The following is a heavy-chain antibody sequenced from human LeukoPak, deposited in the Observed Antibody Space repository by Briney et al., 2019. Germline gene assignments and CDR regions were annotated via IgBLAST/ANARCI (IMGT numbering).Heavy chain of an antibody. V-gene: IGHV3-23*01. CDR2: IGESGGRT. D-gene: IGHD3-22*01. CDR3: AKDPYYYDSSGYNDY. J-gene: IGHJ4*02. CDR1: GFTFKSYG. Sequence: GGSLRLSCAASGFTFKSYGMSWVRQAPGKGVEWVSGIGESGGRTYYADSVKGRFTISRDNSKNTLYLQMNSLRAEDTAVYYCAKDPYYYDSSGYNDYWGQGTLVTVSS.